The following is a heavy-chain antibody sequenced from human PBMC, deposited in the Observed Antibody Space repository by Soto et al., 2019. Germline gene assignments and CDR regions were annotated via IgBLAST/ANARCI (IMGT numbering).Heavy chain of an antibody. Sequence: PSETLSLTCTVSGGPISSYYWSWIRQPPGKGLEWIGYIYYSGSTNYTPSLKSRVTISVDTSKNQFSLKLSSVTAADTAVYYCARGYRWLDYWGQGTLVTVSS. CDR2: IYYSGST. D-gene: IGHD5-12*01. J-gene: IGHJ4*02. V-gene: IGHV4-59*01. CDR1: GGPISSYY. CDR3: ARGYRWLDY.